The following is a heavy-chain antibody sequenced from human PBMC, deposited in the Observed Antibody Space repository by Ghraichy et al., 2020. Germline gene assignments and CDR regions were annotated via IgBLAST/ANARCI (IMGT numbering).Heavy chain of an antibody. CDR2: ITSSGRSI. V-gene: IGHV3-48*02. Sequence: GGSLRLSCVGSGFTLSSYSMNWVRQSPGKGLEWVSYITSSGRSIFYADSVKGRFTISRDIALNSLSLQMNSLRDEDTAVYYCARGSRVVRFFYYDGMDVWGQGTTVTVSS. J-gene: IGHJ6*02. CDR1: GFTLSSYS. CDR3: ARGSRVVRFFYYDGMDV. D-gene: IGHD4-23*01.